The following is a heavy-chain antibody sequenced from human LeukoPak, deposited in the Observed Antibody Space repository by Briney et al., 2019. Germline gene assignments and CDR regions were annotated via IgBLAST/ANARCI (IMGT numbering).Heavy chain of an antibody. J-gene: IGHJ3*02. V-gene: IGHV3-33*01. CDR2: IWYDGSNK. D-gene: IGHD1-26*01. CDR1: GFTFSSYG. Sequence: GGSLRLSCAASGFTFSSYGMHWVRQAPGKGLEWVAVIWYDGSNKYYADSVKGRFTISRDNSKSTLYLQMNSLRAEDTAVYYCARESSGSYWSAAFDIWGQGTMVTVSS. CDR3: ARESSGSYWSAAFDI.